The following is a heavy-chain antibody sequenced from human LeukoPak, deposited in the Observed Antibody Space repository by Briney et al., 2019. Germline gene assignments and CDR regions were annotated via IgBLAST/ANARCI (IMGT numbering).Heavy chain of an antibody. J-gene: IGHJ4*02. CDR2: VSSSTYI. V-gene: IGHV3-21*01. D-gene: IGHD6-13*01. Sequence: PGGSLRLSCAASGFTFSSYSMNWVRQAPGKGLEWDSSVSSSTYIYYADSVKGRFTISRDNAKNSLYLQMNSLRAEDTAVYYCASGHLFDPSLPKQQLVLHDYWGQGTLVTVSS. CDR1: GFTFSSYS. CDR3: ASGHLFDPSLPKQQLVLHDY.